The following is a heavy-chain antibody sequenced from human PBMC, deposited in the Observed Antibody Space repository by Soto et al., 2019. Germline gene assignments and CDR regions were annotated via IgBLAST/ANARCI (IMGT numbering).Heavy chain of an antibody. Sequence: QVQLVQSGAEVKMPGASVKVSCQASGYIFTINGISWVRQAPGQGLEWLGWISANSGNTNYAQNVQDRVILTTNTSTATAYMELRSLRSYVTAVYYCARDRNYGLDNWGQGTLVSVSS. CDR2: ISANSGNT. CDR3: ARDRNYGLDN. V-gene: IGHV1-18*01. D-gene: IGHD4-17*01. CDR1: GYIFTING. J-gene: IGHJ4*02.